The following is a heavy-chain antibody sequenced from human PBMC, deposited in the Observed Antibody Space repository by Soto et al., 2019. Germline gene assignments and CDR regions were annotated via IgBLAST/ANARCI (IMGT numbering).Heavy chain of an antibody. Sequence: PGGSLRLSCAASGFTFSSYSMNWVRQAPGKGLEWVSSISSSSSYIYYADSVKGRFTISRDNAKNSLYLQMNSLRAEDTAVYYCAREMATITGAFDIWGQGTMVTVSS. J-gene: IGHJ3*02. CDR3: AREMATITGAFDI. V-gene: IGHV3-21*01. CDR2: ISSSSSYI. CDR1: GFTFSSYS. D-gene: IGHD5-12*01.